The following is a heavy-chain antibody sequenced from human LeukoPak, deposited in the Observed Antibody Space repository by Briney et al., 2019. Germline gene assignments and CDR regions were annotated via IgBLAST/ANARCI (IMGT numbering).Heavy chain of an antibody. J-gene: IGHJ4*02. V-gene: IGHV3-74*03. D-gene: IGHD2-21*02. CDR2: ISSDGSVT. CDR3: VRGSLRLPRSTPDY. Sequence: GGSLRLSCAGSGFTLSDHYVDWFRQDPGKGLVWVSYISSDGSVTKYADSVKGRFTISRDNAVNTLYLQMNSLRVEDTAVYYCVRGSLRLPRSTPDYWGQGTLVTVSS. CDR1: GFTLSDHY.